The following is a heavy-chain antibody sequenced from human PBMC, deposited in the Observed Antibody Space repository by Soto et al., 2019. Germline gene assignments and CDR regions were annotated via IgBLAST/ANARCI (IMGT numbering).Heavy chain of an antibody. Sequence: QVHLVQSAAEVKKPGSSVRVSCTVSGGTFGRNTIVWVRQAPEQGLECMGHIVPIFGTFKYAQKFQGRVTFTADESTTTASMDLSSMTSEDTAVYFCARDLNWALDYWGQGTLGTGSS. CDR3: ARDLNWALDY. J-gene: IGHJ4*02. CDR1: GGTFGRNT. V-gene: IGHV1-69*01. CDR2: IVPIFGTF. D-gene: IGHD7-27*01.